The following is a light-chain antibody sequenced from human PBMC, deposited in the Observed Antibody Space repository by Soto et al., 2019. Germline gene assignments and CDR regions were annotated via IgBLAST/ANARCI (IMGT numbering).Light chain of an antibody. CDR1: NIGSKS. V-gene: IGLV3-21*04. CDR3: QVWDSSSDHSGVV. Sequence: SYELTQPPSVSVAPGKTARITCGGTNIGSKSVHWYQQKPGQAPVLVIYYDSDRPSGIPERFSGSNSGNTATLTISRVEAGDEADYYCQVWDSSSDHSGVVFGGGTKLTVL. J-gene: IGLJ2*01. CDR2: YDS.